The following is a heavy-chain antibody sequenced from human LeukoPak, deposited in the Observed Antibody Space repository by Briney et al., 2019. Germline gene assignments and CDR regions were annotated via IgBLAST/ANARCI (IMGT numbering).Heavy chain of an antibody. V-gene: IGHV1-18*01. Sequence: ASVKVSCKASGYTFTDYGISWVRQAPGQGLEWMGWISTYNGYTKYAHKFQGRVTMTTDTSSSTAYMELRSLRSDDTAVYYCARANSIAVAGTFPWFDPWGQGTLVTVSS. J-gene: IGHJ5*02. D-gene: IGHD6-19*01. CDR1: GYTFTDYG. CDR2: ISTYNGYT. CDR3: ARANSIAVAGTFPWFDP.